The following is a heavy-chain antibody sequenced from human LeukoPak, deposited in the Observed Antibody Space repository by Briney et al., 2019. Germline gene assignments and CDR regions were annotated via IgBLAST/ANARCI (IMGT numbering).Heavy chain of an antibody. CDR2: MYSGGSD. J-gene: IGHJ4*02. CDR1: GFTISSNY. V-gene: IGHV3-66*01. CDR3: ARGDATSSSWYQRPPFDY. D-gene: IGHD6-13*01. Sequence: PVGSLRLSCAASGFTISSNYMSWLPEAPGKGREWVSVMYSGGSDYYADSVKARFTTSRDNSKITLYLQMNSLRAEDPAVYYSARGDATSSSWYQRPPFDYWGQGTLVTVSS.